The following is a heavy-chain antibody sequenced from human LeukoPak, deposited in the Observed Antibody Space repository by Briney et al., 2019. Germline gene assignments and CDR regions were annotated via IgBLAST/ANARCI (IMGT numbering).Heavy chain of an antibody. CDR3: AREPSSSWYYYYYMDV. V-gene: IGHV4-34*01. J-gene: IGHJ6*03. Sequence: SETLSLTCAVYGGSFSGYYWSSIRQPPGKGLEWIGEINHSGSTYYNPSLKSRVTISVDTANNQFSLKLSSVTAADTAVYYCAREPSSSWYYYYYMDVWGKGTTVTISS. CDR2: INHSGST. D-gene: IGHD6-13*01. CDR1: GGSFSGYY.